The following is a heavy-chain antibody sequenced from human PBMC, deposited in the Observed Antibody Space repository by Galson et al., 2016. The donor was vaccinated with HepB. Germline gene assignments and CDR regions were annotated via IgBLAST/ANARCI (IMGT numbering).Heavy chain of an antibody. D-gene: IGHD3-9*01. V-gene: IGHV3-23*01. Sequence: SLRLSCAASGFTFSSYAMSWVRQAPGKGLEWVSVISGAGGITYYADSVKGRFTISRDNAKNTLYLQMNGLRAEDTAVYYCAMYYDILTGYYKPFYYHSMDVWGQGTTVTVSS. J-gene: IGHJ6*02. CDR1: GFTFSSYA. CDR3: AMYYDILTGYYKPFYYHSMDV. CDR2: ISGAGGIT.